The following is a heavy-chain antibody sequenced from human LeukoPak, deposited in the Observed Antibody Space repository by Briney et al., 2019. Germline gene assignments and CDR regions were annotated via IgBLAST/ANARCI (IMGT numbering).Heavy chain of an antibody. CDR3: AKGPRYYYDSSGSSYFDY. Sequence: GGSLRLSCVASGFSFSTYWMSWVRQAPGKGREWVDNIKQDGSEKYYVDSVKGRFTISRDNAKNSLYLQMNSLRDVDTALYYCAKGPRYYYDSSGSSYFDYWGRGTLVTVSS. CDR1: GFSFSTYW. V-gene: IGHV3-7*01. D-gene: IGHD3-22*01. CDR2: IKQDGSEK. J-gene: IGHJ4*02.